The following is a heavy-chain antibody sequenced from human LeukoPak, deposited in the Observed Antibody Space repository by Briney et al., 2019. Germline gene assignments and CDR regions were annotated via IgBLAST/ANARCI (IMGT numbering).Heavy chain of an antibody. CDR2: INPNSGGT. D-gene: IGHD3-22*01. J-gene: IGHJ4*02. CDR3: ARGRNSVYYFNVVAPSYFDY. CDR1: GYTFTGYY. Sequence: ASVKVSCKASGYTFTGYYMHWVRQAPGQGLEWMGRINPNSGGTNYAQKLQGGVTMTRDTSINTAYMDLSRLRSDDTAVYYCARGRNSVYYFNVVAPSYFDYWGQGTLVTVSS. V-gene: IGHV1-2*06.